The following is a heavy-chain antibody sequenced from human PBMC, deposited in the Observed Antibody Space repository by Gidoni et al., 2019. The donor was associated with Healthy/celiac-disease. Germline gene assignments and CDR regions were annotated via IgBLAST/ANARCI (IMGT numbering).Heavy chain of an antibody. CDR1: GFTFSSYS. J-gene: IGHJ5*02. D-gene: IGHD3-10*01. CDR2: VSSGSSDI. CDR3: ARGVTYGSGGQNWFDP. Sequence: EVQLVESGGGLVKPGGSLRLSCAASGFTFSSYSMNWVRQAPGKGLAWFSSVSSGSSDIYYADSVKCRFTISRGNAKNSLYLQMNSLRAEDTAVYYCARGVTYGSGGQNWFDPWGQGTLVTVSS. V-gene: IGHV3-21*01.